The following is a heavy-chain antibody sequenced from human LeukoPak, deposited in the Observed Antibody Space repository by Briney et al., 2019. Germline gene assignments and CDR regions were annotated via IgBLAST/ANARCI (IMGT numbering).Heavy chain of an antibody. CDR3: AKSLAPYCSGGSCFDAFDI. Sequence: GGSLRLSCAASGFTFSSYAMNWVRQAPGKGLEWVSAISGSVGTTYYADSVKGRFTISRDNSKNTLYLQMNSLRAEDTAIYYCAKSLAPYCSGGSCFDAFDIWGQGTMVTVSS. D-gene: IGHD2-15*01. V-gene: IGHV3-23*01. CDR1: GFTFSSYA. CDR2: ISGSVGTT. J-gene: IGHJ3*02.